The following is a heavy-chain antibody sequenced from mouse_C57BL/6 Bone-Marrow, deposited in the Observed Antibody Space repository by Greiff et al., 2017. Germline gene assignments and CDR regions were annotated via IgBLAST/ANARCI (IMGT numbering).Heavy chain of an antibody. J-gene: IGHJ2*01. V-gene: IGHV1-64*01. CDR3: ARPHYYGSSYLYYFDY. CDR2: IHPNSGST. Sequence: QVQLQQPGAELVKPGASVKLSCKASGYTFTSYWMHWVKQRPGQGLEWIGMIHPNSGSTNYNEKFKSKATLTVEKSSSTAYMQLISLTSEDSAVYYFARPHYYGSSYLYYFDYWGQGTTLTVSS. CDR1: GYTFTSYW. D-gene: IGHD1-1*01.